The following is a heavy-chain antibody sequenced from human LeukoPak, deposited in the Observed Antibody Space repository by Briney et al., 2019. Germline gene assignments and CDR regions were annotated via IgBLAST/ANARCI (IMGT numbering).Heavy chain of an antibody. V-gene: IGHV3-15*01. D-gene: IGHD3/OR15-3a*01. CDR1: GFTFSNAW. J-gene: IGHJ4*02. Sequence: GGSLRLSCAASGFTFSNAWMSWVRQAPGKGLDWVGRIRGKTDGGTADHAASVKGRFTISRDDSKNMLYLQMNSLKTEDTAVYYCSTWTDLYDYWGQGTLVTVSS. CDR2: IRGKTDGGTA. CDR3: STWTDLYDY.